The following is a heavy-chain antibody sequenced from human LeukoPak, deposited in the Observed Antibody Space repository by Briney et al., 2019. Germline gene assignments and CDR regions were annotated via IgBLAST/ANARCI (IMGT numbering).Heavy chain of an antibody. J-gene: IGHJ3*02. V-gene: IGHV3-11*04. D-gene: IGHD3-10*01. Sequence: PGGSLRLSCAASGFTFSDYYMSWIRQAPGKGLEWVSYISSSGSTIYYADSVKGRFTISRDNDKNSLYLQMNSLRAEDTAVYYCARDYKVRGVIPFSDAFDIWGQGTMVTVSS. CDR1: GFTFSDYY. CDR3: ARDYKVRGVIPFSDAFDI. CDR2: ISSSGSTI.